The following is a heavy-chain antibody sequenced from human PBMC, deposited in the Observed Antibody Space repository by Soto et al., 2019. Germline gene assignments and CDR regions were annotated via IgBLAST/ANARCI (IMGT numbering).Heavy chain of an antibody. J-gene: IGHJ4*02. CDR3: AKDFPAHDILTEDYFDY. D-gene: IGHD3-9*01. Sequence: QVQLVESGGGVVQPGRSLRLSCAASGFTFSSYGMHWVRQAPGKGLEWVAVISYDGSNKYYADSVKGRFTISRDNSKNTLFLQMNSLKAEDKAVYYCAKDFPAHDILTEDYFDYWGQGTLVTVSS. CDR1: GFTFSSYG. CDR2: ISYDGSNK. V-gene: IGHV3-30*18.